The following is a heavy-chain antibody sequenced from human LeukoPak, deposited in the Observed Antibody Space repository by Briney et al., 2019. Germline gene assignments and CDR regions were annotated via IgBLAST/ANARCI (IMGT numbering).Heavy chain of an antibody. J-gene: IGHJ4*02. Sequence: SVKVSCKASGGTFGSYAISWVRQAPGQGLEWMGGIIPIFGTANYAQKFQGRVTITADESTSTAYMELSSLRSEDTAVYYCARGGITDLTEYYFDYRGQGTLVTVSS. D-gene: IGHD1-20*01. CDR2: IIPIFGTA. CDR1: GGTFGSYA. V-gene: IGHV1-69*13. CDR3: ARGGITDLTEYYFDY.